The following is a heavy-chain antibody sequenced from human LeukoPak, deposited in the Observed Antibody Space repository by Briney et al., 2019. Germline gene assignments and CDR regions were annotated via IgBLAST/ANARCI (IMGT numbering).Heavy chain of an antibody. D-gene: IGHD1-26*01. Sequence: SETLSLTCTVSGYSISSGYYWGWIRQPPGKGLEWIGSIYHSGRTYYNPSLKSRVTISVDTSKNQFSLKLSSVTAADTAVYYCARVRGWHTRYYMDVWGKGTTVTVSS. CDR1: GYSISSGYY. V-gene: IGHV4-38-2*02. CDR3: ARVRGWHTRYYMDV. J-gene: IGHJ6*03. CDR2: IYHSGRT.